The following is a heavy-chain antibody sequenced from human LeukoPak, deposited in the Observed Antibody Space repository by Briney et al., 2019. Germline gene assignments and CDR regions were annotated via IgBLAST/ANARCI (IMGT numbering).Heavy chain of an antibody. CDR2: TYYRSKWYD. Sequence: SQTLSLTCAISGDSVSSNSAAWNCIRQSPSRGLEWLGRTYYRSKWYDDYAVSVKSRITINPDTSKNQSSLQLNSVTPDDTAVYYCAKDSGFGLNGFDPRGQGTLVTVSS. CDR1: GDSVSSNSAA. J-gene: IGHJ5*02. CDR3: AKDSGFGLNGFDP. D-gene: IGHD3-16*01. V-gene: IGHV6-1*01.